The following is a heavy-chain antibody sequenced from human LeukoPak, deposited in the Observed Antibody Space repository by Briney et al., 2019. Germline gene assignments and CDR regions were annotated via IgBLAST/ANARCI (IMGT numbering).Heavy chain of an antibody. V-gene: IGHV4-34*01. CDR3: ARGLKYYYDSSGYPPLGY. J-gene: IGHJ4*02. CDR2: INHSGST. CDR1: GGSFSAYY. Sequence: SETLSLTCAVYGGSFSAYYWSWIRQPPGKGLEWIGEINHSGSTNYNPSLKSRVTISVDTSKNQFSLKLSSVTAADTAVYYCARGLKYYYDSSGYPPLGYWGQGTLVTVSS. D-gene: IGHD3-22*01.